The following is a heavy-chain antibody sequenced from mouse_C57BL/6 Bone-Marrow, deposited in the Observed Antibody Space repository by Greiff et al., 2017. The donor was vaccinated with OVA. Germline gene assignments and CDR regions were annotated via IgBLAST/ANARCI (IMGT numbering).Heavy chain of an antibody. CDR1: GFSLTSYG. V-gene: IGHV2-6*01. D-gene: IGHD1-1*01. J-gene: IGHJ1*03. CDR2: IWGVGST. CDR3: ARTITTVGNWYFDV. Sequence: VQRVESGPGLVAPSQSLSITCTVSGFSLTSYGVDWVRQSPGKGLEWLGVIWGVGSTNYNSALKSRLSISKDNSKSQVFLKMNSLQTDDTAMYYCARTITTVGNWYFDVWGTGTTVTVSS.